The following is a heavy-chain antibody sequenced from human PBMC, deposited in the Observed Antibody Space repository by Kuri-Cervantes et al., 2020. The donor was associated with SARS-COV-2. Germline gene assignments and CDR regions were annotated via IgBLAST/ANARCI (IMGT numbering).Heavy chain of an antibody. V-gene: IGHV4-61*05. J-gene: IGHJ6*04. D-gene: IGHD4-23*01. Sequence: SQTLSLTCAVSGYSISSGYYWGWIRQPPGKGLEWIGYIYYSGSTNYNPSLKSRVTISVDRSKNQFSLKLSSVTAADTAVYYCARPGGFLDVWGKGTTVTVSS. CDR2: IYYSGST. CDR3: ARPGGFLDV. CDR1: GYSISSGYY.